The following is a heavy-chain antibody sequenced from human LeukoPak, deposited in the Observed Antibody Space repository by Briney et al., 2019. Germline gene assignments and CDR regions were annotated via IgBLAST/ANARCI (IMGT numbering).Heavy chain of an antibody. D-gene: IGHD4-17*01. Sequence: ASVKVSCKASGYTFTEYYLNWMRQAPGQGLEWMGWISPYSGATHYAQIFQGRVTMTRDTSISTAYMEVSSLRSDDSAVYFCARTLTTATWDYWGQRTLVTVSS. V-gene: IGHV1-2*02. J-gene: IGHJ4*02. CDR3: ARTLTTATWDY. CDR1: GYTFTEYY. CDR2: ISPYSGAT.